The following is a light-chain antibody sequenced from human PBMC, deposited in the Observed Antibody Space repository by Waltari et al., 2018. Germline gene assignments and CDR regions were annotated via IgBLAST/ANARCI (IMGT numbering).Light chain of an antibody. CDR1: SSDVGAYTY. V-gene: IGLV2-14*03. CDR3: SSYTSSHTYV. J-gene: IGLJ1*01. Sequence: QSALTQPASVSGSPGQSITISCTGTSSDVGAYTYVSWYQQYPGTAPKVMIFHVSNRPSGVSGRFSGSKSANTAALTISGLQAEDEADYYCSSYTSSHTYVFGTGTKVTVL. CDR2: HVS.